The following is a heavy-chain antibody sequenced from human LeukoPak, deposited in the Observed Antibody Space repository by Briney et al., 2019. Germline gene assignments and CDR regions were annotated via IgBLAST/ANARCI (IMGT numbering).Heavy chain of an antibody. V-gene: IGHV3-23*01. J-gene: IGHJ4*02. CDR2: LRGGDDST. Sequence: GGSLRLSCTASGFTITSYVTSWVRQAPEKGLEWISSLRGGDDSTNYADSVKGRFAISADNFKNTVYLQMNTLTVDDTALYYCASRSGHWNFWGPGTLVTVSS. D-gene: IGHD2-15*01. CDR1: GFTITSYV. CDR3: ASRSGHWNF.